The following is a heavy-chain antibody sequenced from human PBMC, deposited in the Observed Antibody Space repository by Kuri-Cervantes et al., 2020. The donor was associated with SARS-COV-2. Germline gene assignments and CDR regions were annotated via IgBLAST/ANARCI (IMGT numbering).Heavy chain of an antibody. CDR1: GFTFSSYE. D-gene: IGHD3-22*01. Sequence: GGSLRLSCAASGFTFSSYEMNWVRQAPGKGLEWVSYISSSGSTIYYADSVKGRFTISSDNAKNSLYLQMNSLRAEDTAVYYCARSRAMIVAQADAFDIWGQGTMVTVSS. J-gene: IGHJ3*02. CDR3: ARSRAMIVAQADAFDI. CDR2: ISSSGSTI. V-gene: IGHV3-48*03.